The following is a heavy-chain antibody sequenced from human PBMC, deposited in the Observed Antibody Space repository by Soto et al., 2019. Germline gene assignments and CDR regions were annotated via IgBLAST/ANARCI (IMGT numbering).Heavy chain of an antibody. CDR2: IYYSGST. Sequence: SETLSLTCTVSGGSISSGGYYWSWIRQHPGKGLEWIGYIYYSGSTYYNPSLKSRVTISVDTSKNQFSLKLSSVTAADTAVYYCARDRWSGSFYGMDVWGQGTTVTVSS. CDR3: ARDRWSGSFYGMDV. D-gene: IGHD3-10*01. J-gene: IGHJ6*02. V-gene: IGHV4-31*03. CDR1: GGSISSGGYY.